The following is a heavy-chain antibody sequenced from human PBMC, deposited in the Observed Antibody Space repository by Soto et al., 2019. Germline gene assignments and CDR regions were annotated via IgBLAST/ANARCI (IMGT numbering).Heavy chain of an antibody. J-gene: IGHJ6*02. CDR3: ARDIVVVPAYYYGMDV. CDR1: GFSFSNAN. V-gene: IGHV3-21*01. D-gene: IGHD2-2*01. CDR2: ISSCSSYI. Sequence: GGSLRLSCAASGFSFSNANMHWVRQAPGKGLEWVSSISSCSSYIYYADSVKGRFTISRDNAKNSLYLQMNSLRAEDTAVYYCARDIVVVPAYYYGMDVWGQGTMVTVSS.